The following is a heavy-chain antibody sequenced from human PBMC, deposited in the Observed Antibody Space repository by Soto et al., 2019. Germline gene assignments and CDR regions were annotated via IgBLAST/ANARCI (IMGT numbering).Heavy chain of an antibody. CDR1: GGTFSRFS. Sequence: QVQLVQSGAEVKKPGSSVKVSCKASGGTFSRFSFNWVRQAPGQGLEWTGGIMPMFGTEKYAQKFQHKVTPTADESTGTAYMELSRLTSEDTALYYCAIDSLYGVDAFDMWGQGTLVTVSS. J-gene: IGHJ3*02. D-gene: IGHD2-2*02. CDR3: AIDSLYGVDAFDM. V-gene: IGHV1-69*12. CDR2: IMPMFGTE.